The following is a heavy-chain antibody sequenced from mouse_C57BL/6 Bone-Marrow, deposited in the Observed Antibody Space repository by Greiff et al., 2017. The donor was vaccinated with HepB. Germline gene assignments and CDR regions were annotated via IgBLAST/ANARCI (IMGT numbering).Heavy chain of an antibody. CDR2: IYPRDGST. D-gene: IGHD4-1*01. J-gene: IGHJ2*01. V-gene: IGHV1-85*01. CDR1: GYTFTSYD. Sequence: VQVVESGPELVKPGASVKLSCKASGYTFTSYDINWVKQRPGQGLEWIGWIYPRDGSTKYNEKFKGKATLTVDTSSSTAYMELHSLTSEDSAVYFCARRTGTGYWGQGTTLTVSS. CDR3: ARRTGTGY.